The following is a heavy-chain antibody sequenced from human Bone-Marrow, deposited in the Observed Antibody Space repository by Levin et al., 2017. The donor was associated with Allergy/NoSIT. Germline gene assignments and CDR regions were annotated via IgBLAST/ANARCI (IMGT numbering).Heavy chain of an antibody. J-gene: IGHJ3*02. CDR1: GFTFSSLW. V-gene: IGHV3-74*01. D-gene: IGHD6-13*01. Sequence: SCAASGFTFSSLWMHWVRQVSGKGLVWVSRIISDETTAIYADSVKGRFTISRDNAKNTLYLQMNSLRVEDTAVYYCATGYASSGGAYDIWGQGTMVTVSS. CDR3: ATGYASSGGAYDI. CDR2: IISDETTA.